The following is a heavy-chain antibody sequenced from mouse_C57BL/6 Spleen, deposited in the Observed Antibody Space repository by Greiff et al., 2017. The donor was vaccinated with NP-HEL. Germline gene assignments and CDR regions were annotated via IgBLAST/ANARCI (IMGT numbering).Heavy chain of an antibody. CDR2: INPGSGGT. J-gene: IGHJ1*03. CDR3: ARYYYGSSFPWYFDV. V-gene: IGHV1-54*01. D-gene: IGHD1-1*01. CDR1: GYAFTNYL. Sequence: VQLQQSGAELVRPGTSVKVSCKASGYAFTNYLIEWVKQRPGQGLEWIGVINPGSGGTNYNEQFKGKATLTADKSSSTAYMQLSSLTSEDSAVYFCARYYYGSSFPWYFDVWGTGTTVTVSS.